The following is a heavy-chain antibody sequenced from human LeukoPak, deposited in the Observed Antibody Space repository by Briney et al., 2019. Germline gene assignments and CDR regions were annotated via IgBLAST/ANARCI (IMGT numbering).Heavy chain of an antibody. CDR3: ATDRKYTNSWYVGYFNY. Sequence: ASEKVSCNASGYTFTIYGICWVRLAPGQGLERMDWISAYNGNTNYAHTPQGRVTMSTDTSTRTAYMDLRSLRSDDTAVYYCATDRKYTNSWYVGYFNYWGRRTLVTVSS. CDR2: ISAYNGNT. D-gene: IGHD6-6*01. CDR1: GYTFTIYG. V-gene: IGHV1-18*01. J-gene: IGHJ4*02.